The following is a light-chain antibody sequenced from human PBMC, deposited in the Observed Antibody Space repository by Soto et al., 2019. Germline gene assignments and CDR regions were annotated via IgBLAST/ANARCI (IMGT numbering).Light chain of an antibody. CDR3: QSYDSSLSGSVI. CDR2: GIS. CDR1: SSNIGAGYV. V-gene: IGLV1-40*01. J-gene: IGLJ2*01. Sequence: QLVLTQPPSVSGAPGQRVTISCTGSSSNIGAGYVVHWYQHLPGTVPKLLIYGISNRPSGVPDRFSGSKSGTSASLAITGLQAEDEGDYYCQSYDSSLSGSVIFGGGTKLTVL.